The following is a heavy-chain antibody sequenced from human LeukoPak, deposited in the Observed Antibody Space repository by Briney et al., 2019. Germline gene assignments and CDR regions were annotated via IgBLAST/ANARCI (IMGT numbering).Heavy chain of an antibody. CDR1: GYSFTNYW. D-gene: IGHD1-26*01. V-gene: IGHV5-10-1*01. CDR3: ARHKGSYSGSYSDY. CDR2: IDPSGSYT. Sequence: GESLRISCKGSGYSFTNYWINWVRQMPGKGLEWMGRIDPSGSYTKYSPSFQGHVAISVDKSISTAYLQWSSLKASDTAMYYCARHKGSYSGSYSDYWGQGTLVTVSS. J-gene: IGHJ4*02.